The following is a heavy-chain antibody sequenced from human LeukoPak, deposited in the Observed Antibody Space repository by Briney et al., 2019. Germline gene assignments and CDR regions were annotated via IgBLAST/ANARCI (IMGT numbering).Heavy chain of an antibody. CDR2: IIPIFGTA. CDR3: ARVSVLAAAGIATFDY. J-gene: IGHJ4*02. Sequence: SVKVSCKASGYTFTSYYMHWVRQAPGQGLEWMGGIIPIFGTANYAQKFQGRVTITADESTSTAYMELSSLRSEDTAVYYCARVSVLAAAGIATFDYWGQGTLVTVSS. V-gene: IGHV1-69*13. CDR1: GYTFTSYY. D-gene: IGHD6-13*01.